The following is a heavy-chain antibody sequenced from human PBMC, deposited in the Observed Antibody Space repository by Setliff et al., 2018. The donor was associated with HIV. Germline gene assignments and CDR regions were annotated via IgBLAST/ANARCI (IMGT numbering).Heavy chain of an antibody. Sequence: GESLKISCKGSGYSFTSYWIGWVRQMPGKGLEWMGIIYPGDSDTRYSPSFQGQVTIPADKSISTAYLQWSSLKASDTAMYYCARLRIMITFGGVIDPYFDYWGQGTLVTVSS. D-gene: IGHD3-16*02. V-gene: IGHV5-51*01. CDR2: IYPGDSDT. CDR3: ARLRIMITFGGVIDPYFDY. CDR1: GYSFTSYW. J-gene: IGHJ4*02.